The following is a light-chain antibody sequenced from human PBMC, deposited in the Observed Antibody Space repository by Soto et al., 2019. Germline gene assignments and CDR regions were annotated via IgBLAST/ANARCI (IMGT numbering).Light chain of an antibody. Sequence: EIVLTQSPGPLSLSPGDSATLSCRGSQSVSNNYLAWDQQKPGQAPRLISYDAYDRATGIPDRFSGSGSWTDFTLTISSLETEDFAIYYCQRRSKWPTITFGQGTRLEIK. CDR2: DAY. V-gene: IGKV3D-20*02. J-gene: IGKJ5*01. CDR3: QRRSKWPTIT. CDR1: QSVSNNY.